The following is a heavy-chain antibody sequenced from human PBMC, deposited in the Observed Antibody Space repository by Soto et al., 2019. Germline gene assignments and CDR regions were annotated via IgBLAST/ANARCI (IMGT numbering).Heavy chain of an antibody. V-gene: IGHV1-46*01. CDR3: ARGRKAYCGGDCYHTYGMDV. D-gene: IGHD2-21*02. CDR1: GYTFTSYY. J-gene: IGHJ6*02. Sequence: GASVKVSCKASGYTFTSYYMHWVRQAPGQGLEWMGIINPSGGSTSYAQKFQGRVTMTRDTSTSTVYMELSSLRSEDTAVYYCARGRKAYCGGDCYHTYGMDVWGQGTTVTVSS. CDR2: INPSGGST.